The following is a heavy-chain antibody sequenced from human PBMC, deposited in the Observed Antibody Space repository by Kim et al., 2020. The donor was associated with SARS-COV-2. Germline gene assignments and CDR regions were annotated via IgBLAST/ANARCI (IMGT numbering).Heavy chain of an antibody. V-gene: IGHV4-59*12. CDR3: ASLTGPGYSSGWYFDY. D-gene: IGHD6-19*01. Sequence: SETLSLTCTVSGGSISSYYWSWIRQPPGKGLEWIGYIYYSGSTNYNPSLKSRVTISVDTSKNQFSLKLSSVTAAGTAVYYCASLTGPGYSSGWYFDYWGQGTLVSVSS. CDR1: GGSISSYY. J-gene: IGHJ4*02. CDR2: IYYSGST.